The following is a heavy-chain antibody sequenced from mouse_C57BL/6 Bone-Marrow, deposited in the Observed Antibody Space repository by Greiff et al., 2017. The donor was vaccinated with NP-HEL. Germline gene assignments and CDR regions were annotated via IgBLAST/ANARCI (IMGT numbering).Heavy chain of an antibody. D-gene: IGHD1-1*01. CDR1: GYAFTNYL. CDR2: INPGSGGT. CDR3: ASYYGSRPWFAY. Sequence: VQLQQSGAELVRPGTSVKVSCKASGYAFTNYLIEWVKQRPGQGLEWIGVINPGSGGTNYNEKFKGKATLTADKSSSTAYMQLSSLTSEDSAVYFGASYYGSRPWFAYWGQGTLVTVSA. V-gene: IGHV1-54*01. J-gene: IGHJ3*01.